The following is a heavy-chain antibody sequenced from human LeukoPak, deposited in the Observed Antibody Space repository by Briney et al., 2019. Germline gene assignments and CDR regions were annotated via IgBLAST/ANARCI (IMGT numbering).Heavy chain of an antibody. D-gene: IGHD4/OR15-4a*01. CDR2: ISSSGSTI. J-gene: IGHJ4*02. CDR1: GFTFSSYE. CDR3: ARSNFLYYFDY. Sequence: GGSLRLSCAASGFTFSSYEMNWVRQAPGKGLQRVSYISSSGSTIYYADSVKGRFIISRDNAKNSLYLQMNSLRAEDTAVYYCARSNFLYYFDYWGQGTLVTVSS. V-gene: IGHV3-48*03.